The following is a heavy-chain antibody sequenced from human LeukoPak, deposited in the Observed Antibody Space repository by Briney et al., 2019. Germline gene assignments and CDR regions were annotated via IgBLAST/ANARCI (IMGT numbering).Heavy chain of an antibody. CDR2: IYSGGST. CDR1: GFTVSSNY. V-gene: IGHV3-53*01. CDR3: ARVDTAMDAFDI. J-gene: IGHJ3*02. D-gene: IGHD5-18*01. Sequence: PGGSLRLSCAASGFTVSSNYMSWVRQAPGKGVEWVSVIYSGGSTYYADSVKGRFTISRDNSKNTLYLQMNSLRAEDPAVYYCARVDTAMDAFDIWGQGTMVTVSS.